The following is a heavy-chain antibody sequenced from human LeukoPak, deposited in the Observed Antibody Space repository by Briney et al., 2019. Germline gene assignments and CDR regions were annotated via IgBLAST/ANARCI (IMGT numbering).Heavy chain of an antibody. V-gene: IGHV1-46*01. J-gene: IGHJ4*02. CDR2: INPSGGST. D-gene: IGHD1-1*01. Sequence: ASVKVSCKASGYTFSDYYMHWVRQAPGQGLEWMGIINPSGGSTSYAQKFQGRVTMTRDTSTSTVYMELSSLRSEDTAVYYCARENEHAPFDYWGQGTLVTVSS. CDR1: GYTFSDYY. CDR3: ARENEHAPFDY.